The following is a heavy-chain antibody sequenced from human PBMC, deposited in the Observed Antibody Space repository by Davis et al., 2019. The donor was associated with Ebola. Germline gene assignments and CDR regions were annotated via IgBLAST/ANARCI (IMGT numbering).Heavy chain of an antibody. Sequence: PSETLSLTCAISGDSVSSGGWNWIRQSPSRGLEWLGRTYYSSKCYTDYAVSVKSRISINPDTSKNQFSLQLNSVTPDDTALYYCARGWLRGGMDVWGEGTTVTVSS. CDR3: ARGWLRGGMDV. CDR2: TYYSSKCYT. CDR1: GDSVSSGG. D-gene: IGHD5-18*01. J-gene: IGHJ6*04. V-gene: IGHV6-1*01.